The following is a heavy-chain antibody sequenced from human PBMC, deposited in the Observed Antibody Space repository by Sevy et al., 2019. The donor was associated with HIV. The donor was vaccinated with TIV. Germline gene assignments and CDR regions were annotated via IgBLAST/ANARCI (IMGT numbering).Heavy chain of an antibody. Sequence: GGSLRLSCAASGFTFSSYVMHWVRQAPGKGLEWVAVIWYDGSNKYYADSVKGRFTISRDNSKNTLYLQMNSLRAEDTAVYYCARDSAITISAFDIWGQGTMVTVSS. J-gene: IGHJ3*02. CDR3: ARDSAITISAFDI. CDR1: GFTFSSYV. D-gene: IGHD3-10*01. V-gene: IGHV3-33*01. CDR2: IWYDGSNK.